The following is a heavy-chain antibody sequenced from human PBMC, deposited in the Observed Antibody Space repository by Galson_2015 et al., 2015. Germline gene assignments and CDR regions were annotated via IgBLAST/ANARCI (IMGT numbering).Heavy chain of an antibody. J-gene: IGHJ1*01. CDR1: GFPSSNYW. CDR2: INRDASKI. D-gene: IGHD4-17*01. V-gene: IGHV3-7*01. Sequence: LRLSCAASGFPSSNYWMSWVRQAPGTGREWVANINRDASKIYYVDSVKGRFTISRDNAKNSLYLQMNSLRAEDTAVFYCTRGLASGDFEHFQDWGQGTLVTVSS. CDR3: TRGLASGDFEHFQD.